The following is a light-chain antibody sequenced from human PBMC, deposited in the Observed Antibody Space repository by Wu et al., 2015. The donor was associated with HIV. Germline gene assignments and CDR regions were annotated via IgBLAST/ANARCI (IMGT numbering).Light chain of an antibody. J-gene: IGKJ1*01. CDR2: GAS. CDR3: QQYGSSPPWT. V-gene: IGKV3-20*01. Sequence: EIVLTQSPGTLSLSPGERATLSCRASQSVSNKYLAWFQQKPGQAPRLLIYGASSRATGIPDRFSGSGSGTDSTLTINRLEPEDFAVYYCQQYGSSPPWTFGQGTKLEIK. CDR1: QSVSNKY.